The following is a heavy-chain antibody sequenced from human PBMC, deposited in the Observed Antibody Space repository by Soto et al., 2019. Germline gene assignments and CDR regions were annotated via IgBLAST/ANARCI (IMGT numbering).Heavy chain of an antibody. CDR1: GSTFSSYT. D-gene: IGHD2-21*02. V-gene: IGHV1-69*02. Sequence: SVKVSCKASGSTFSSYTISWVRQAPGQGLEWMGRIIPILGIANYAQKFQGRVTITADKSTSTAYMELSSLRSEDTAVYYCARAGAYCGGDCYDYYYGMDVWG. CDR2: IIPILGIA. J-gene: IGHJ6*02. CDR3: ARAGAYCGGDCYDYYYGMDV.